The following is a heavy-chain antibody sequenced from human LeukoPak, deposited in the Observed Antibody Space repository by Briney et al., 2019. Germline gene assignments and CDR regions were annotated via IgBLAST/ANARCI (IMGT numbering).Heavy chain of an antibody. V-gene: IGHV3-48*03. J-gene: IGHJ4*02. CDR1: GFSFSSYA. CDR2: ISSSGSTI. Sequence: GGSLRLSCAASGFSFSSYAMNWVRQAPGKGLEWVSFISSSGSTIYYADSVKGRFTISRDNAKNSLYLQMDSLRAEDTAVYYCARDSRRRDSDKDFDYWGQGTRVTVSS. D-gene: IGHD5-24*01. CDR3: ARDSRRRDSDKDFDY.